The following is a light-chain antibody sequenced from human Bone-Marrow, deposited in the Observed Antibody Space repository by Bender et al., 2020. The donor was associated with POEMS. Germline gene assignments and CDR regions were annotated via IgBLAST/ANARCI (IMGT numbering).Light chain of an antibody. Sequence: QSVLTQPPSASGTPGQRVTISCSGSSSNIGTNPVNWYQQLPGTAPKLLIYINNQRPSGVPDRFSGSKSGTSASLANSGLQSEDEADYYCSSYTTSSTLLFGGGTRLTVL. J-gene: IGLJ2*01. CDR2: INN. CDR1: SSNIGTNP. CDR3: SSYTTSSTLL. V-gene: IGLV1-44*01.